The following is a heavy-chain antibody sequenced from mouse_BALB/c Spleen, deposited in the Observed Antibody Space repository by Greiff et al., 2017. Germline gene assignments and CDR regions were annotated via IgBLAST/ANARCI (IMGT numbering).Heavy chain of an antibody. Sequence: VQRVESGPGLVAPSQSLSITCPVSGFSLTSYGVHWVRQLPGKGLEWLGVIWAGGSTNYNSALMSRLSISKDNSKSQVVLKMNSLQTDDTAMYYWARGGHYYGSSMDDWGQGTSVTVSS. CDR2: IWAGGST. J-gene: IGHJ4*01. V-gene: IGHV2-9*02. CDR1: GFSLTSYG. CDR3: ARGGHYYGSSMDD. D-gene: IGHD1-1*01.